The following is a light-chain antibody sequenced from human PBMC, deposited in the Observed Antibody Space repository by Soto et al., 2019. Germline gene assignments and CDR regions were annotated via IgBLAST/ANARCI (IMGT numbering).Light chain of an antibody. CDR3: HHRINWRFT. V-gene: IGKV3-11*01. J-gene: IGKJ3*01. Sequence: ELVLTQSPATLSLSPGDRATLSCRASQSVTDSLAWFQQRPGLSPRLVIFDASNRATGIPPRFSGSGSGTDFTLTISSLEPEDFAVYYCHHRINWRFTFGPGTKVDIK. CDR2: DAS. CDR1: QSVTDS.